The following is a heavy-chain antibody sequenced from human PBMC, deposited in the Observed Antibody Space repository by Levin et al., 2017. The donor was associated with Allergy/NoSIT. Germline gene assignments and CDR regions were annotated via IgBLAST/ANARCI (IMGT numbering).Heavy chain of an antibody. Sequence: SETLSLTCSVSGGSIASSPYYWGWIRQPPGKGLEWIGSIYYTTSTYYNPSLRGRITVSVDTSTNQFPLTVNSVTAADTPVYYCARLPRPHAAGPYQYHYYYMDVWGKGTTVTVSS. D-gene: IGHD2-2*01. CDR3: ARLPRPHAAGPYQYHYYYMDV. CDR2: IYYTTST. J-gene: IGHJ6*03. CDR1: GGSIASSPYY. V-gene: IGHV4-39*01.